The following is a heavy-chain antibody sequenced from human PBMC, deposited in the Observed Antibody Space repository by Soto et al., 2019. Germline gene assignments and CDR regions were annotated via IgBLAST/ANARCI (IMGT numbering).Heavy chain of an antibody. D-gene: IGHD3-16*01. CDR3: VSXXGYGHASVPYS. CDR2: ISYDGSLQ. CDR1: GFAFSSYG. Sequence: QAQLVESGGGVVQPGRSLRLSCAASGFAFSSYGMHWVRQAPGTGLGWVAVISYDGSLQHYADSVKGRFTISRDNSKNMVLLQISXLXXEDTAVYYCVSXXGYGHASVPYSWGQGTLVSVSS. V-gene: IGHV3-30*03. J-gene: IGHJ4*02.